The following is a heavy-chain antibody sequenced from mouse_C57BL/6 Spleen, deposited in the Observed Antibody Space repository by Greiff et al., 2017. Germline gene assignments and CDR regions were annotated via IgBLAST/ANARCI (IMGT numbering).Heavy chain of an antibody. CDR3: TREGLYYGKND. CDR1: GYTFTDYE. V-gene: IGHV1-15*01. CDR2: IDPETGGT. J-gene: IGHJ2*01. D-gene: IGHD2-1*01. Sequence: VQLQQSGAELVRPGASVTLSCKASGYTFTDYEMHWVKQTPVHGLEWIGAIDPETGGTAYNQKFKGKAILTADKSSSTAYMELRSLTSEDSAVYYCTREGLYYGKNDWGQGTTLTVSS.